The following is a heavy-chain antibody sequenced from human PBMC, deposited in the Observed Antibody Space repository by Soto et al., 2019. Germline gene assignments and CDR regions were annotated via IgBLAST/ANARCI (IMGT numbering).Heavy chain of an antibody. Sequence: SETLSLTCAVYGGSFSGYYWTWIRRPPGTGLEWIGEINHSGSTNYNPSLKSRVTISVDTSKNQFSLKLTSVTAADTAVYYCARDKINGLFDDWGQGTLVTVSS. CDR3: ARDKINGLFDD. V-gene: IGHV4-34*01. CDR1: GGSFSGYY. J-gene: IGHJ4*02. D-gene: IGHD2-8*01. CDR2: INHSGST.